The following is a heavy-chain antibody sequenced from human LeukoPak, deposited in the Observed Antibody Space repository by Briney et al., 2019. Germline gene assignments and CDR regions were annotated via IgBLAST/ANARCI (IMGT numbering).Heavy chain of an antibody. V-gene: IGHV3-30*02. J-gene: IGHJ6*03. CDR3: AKGPSGYYYYMDV. CDR2: IRYDGSNK. CDR1: GFTFSSYG. Sequence: GGSLRLSCAASGFTFSSYGMHWVRQAPGKGLEWVAFIRYDGSNKYYADSVKGRFTISRDNSKNTLYLQMNSLRAEDTAVYYCAKGPSGYYYYMDVWSKGTTVTVSS.